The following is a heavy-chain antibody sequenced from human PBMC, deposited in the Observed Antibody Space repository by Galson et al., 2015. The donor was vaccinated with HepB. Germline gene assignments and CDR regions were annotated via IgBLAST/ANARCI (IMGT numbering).Heavy chain of an antibody. D-gene: IGHD3-22*01. CDR2: INPSGGST. J-gene: IGHJ4*02. CDR3: ARASDYDSSGLLWEDY. CDR1: GYTFTSYH. Sequence: SVKVSCKASGYTFTSYHMHWVRQAPGQGLEWMGIINPSGGSTSYAQKFQGRVTMTRDTSTSTVYMELSSLRSEDTAVYYCARASDYDSSGLLWEDYWGQGTLVTVSS. V-gene: IGHV1-46*01.